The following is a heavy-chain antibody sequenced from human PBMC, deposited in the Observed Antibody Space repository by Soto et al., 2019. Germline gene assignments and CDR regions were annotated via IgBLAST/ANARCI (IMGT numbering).Heavy chain of an antibody. CDR2: ISGSGGST. CDR3: AKGNDMTKVTTFDY. V-gene: IGHV3-23*01. Sequence: GGSLRLSCAASGFTFSSDAMRWVRQAPGKGLEWVSAISGSGGSTYYADSVKGRFTISRDNSKNTLYLQMNSLRAEDTAVYYCAKGNDMTKVTTFDYWGQGTLVTVSS. CDR1: GFTFSSDA. J-gene: IGHJ4*02. D-gene: IGHD4-17*01.